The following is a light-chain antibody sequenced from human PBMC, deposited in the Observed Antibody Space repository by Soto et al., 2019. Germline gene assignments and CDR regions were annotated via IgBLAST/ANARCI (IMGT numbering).Light chain of an antibody. V-gene: IGLV2-11*01. CDR3: CSYVGRNTYV. CDR1: SSDVGGYNY. J-gene: IGLJ1*01. Sequence: LTQPRSASGSPGQSITISCTGTSSDVGGYNYVSWYQQHPAKAPKLIIFDVSKRPSGVPNRFSGSKSGNTASLTISGLRAEDEADYYCCSYVGRNTYVFGTGTKVTVL. CDR2: DVS.